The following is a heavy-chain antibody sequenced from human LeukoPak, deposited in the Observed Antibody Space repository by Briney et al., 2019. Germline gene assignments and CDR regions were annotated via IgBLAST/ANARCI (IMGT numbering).Heavy chain of an antibody. CDR3: AKDASGWWEAGGSYYFDY. D-gene: IGHD2-15*01. CDR1: GFTFSSYG. J-gene: IGHJ4*02. V-gene: IGHV3-30*18. Sequence: GGSLRLSCAASGFTFSSYGMHWVRQAPGKGLEWVAVISYDGSNKYYADSVKGRFTISRDNSKNTLYLQMNSLRAEDTAVYYCAKDASGWWEAGGSYYFDYWGQGTLVTVSS. CDR2: ISYDGSNK.